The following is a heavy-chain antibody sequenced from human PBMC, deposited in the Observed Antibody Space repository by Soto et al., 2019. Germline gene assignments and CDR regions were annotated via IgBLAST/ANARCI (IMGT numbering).Heavy chain of an antibody. V-gene: IGHV3-21*01. D-gene: IGHD6-19*01. CDR3: AREPGVSSGWYVDY. Sequence: PGGSLRLSCAASGFTFSSHSMNWVRQAPGKGLEWVSSITSSSSYINYADSVKGSFTISRDNAKTSLYLQMNSLRAEDTAVYYCAREPGVSSGWYVDYWGQGTLVTVSS. CDR1: GFTFSSHS. J-gene: IGHJ4*02. CDR2: ITSSSSYI.